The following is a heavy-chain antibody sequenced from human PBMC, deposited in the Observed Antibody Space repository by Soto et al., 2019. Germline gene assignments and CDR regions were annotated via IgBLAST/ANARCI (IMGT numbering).Heavy chain of an antibody. Sequence: QVQLVQSGAEVKKPGASVKVSCKASGYTFTGYYLHWVRQAPGQGFEWMGWMNPHSGGTHFAQKFQGRVTMTRATSVSTAYMELSRLTSDDTAVYYCASEPDCTNGVCFAFDPWGQGTLVTISS. J-gene: IGHJ5*02. V-gene: IGHV1-2*02. D-gene: IGHD2-8*01. CDR1: GYTFTGYY. CDR2: MNPHSGGT. CDR3: ASEPDCTNGVCFAFDP.